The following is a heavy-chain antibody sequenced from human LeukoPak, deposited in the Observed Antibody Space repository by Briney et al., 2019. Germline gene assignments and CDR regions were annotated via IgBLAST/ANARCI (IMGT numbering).Heavy chain of an antibody. CDR2: IYYNGGT. J-gene: IGHJ4*02. CDR3: ARVLRAASWRSYDY. D-gene: IGHD5-18*01. V-gene: IGHV4-59*01. Sequence: SETLSHTCTVSGGSISSYYWSWIRQPPGKGLEWIGYIYYNGGTNYNPSLKSRVTISIDTSTNQFSLRLNSMTAADTAVYYCARVLRAASWRSYDYWGQGSLVTVSS. CDR1: GGSISSYY.